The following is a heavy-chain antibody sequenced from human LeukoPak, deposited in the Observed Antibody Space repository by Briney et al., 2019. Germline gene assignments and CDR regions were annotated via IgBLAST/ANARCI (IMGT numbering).Heavy chain of an antibody. J-gene: IGHJ3*02. D-gene: IGHD2-15*01. CDR2: INPNSGGT. V-gene: IGHV1-2*04. CDR1: GYTFTGYY. Sequence: ASVKVSCKASGYTFTGYYMHWVRQAPGQGLEWMGWINPNSGGTNYAQKFQGWVTMTRDTSISTAYMELSRLRSDDTAVYYCARSQLHYCSGGSCYSGDAFDIWGQGTMVTVSS. CDR3: ARSQLHYCSGGSCYSGDAFDI.